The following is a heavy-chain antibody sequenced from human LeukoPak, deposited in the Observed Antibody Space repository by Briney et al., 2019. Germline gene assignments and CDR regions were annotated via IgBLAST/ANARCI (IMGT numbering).Heavy chain of an antibody. CDR1: GYTFTGYY. J-gene: IGHJ4*02. CDR2: INPNSGGT. V-gene: IGHV1-2*04. Sequence: ASVKVSCKASGYTFTGYYMHWVRQAPGQGLEWMGWINPNSGGTNYAQKFQGWVTMTRDTSISTAYMELSRLRSDDTAVYYCAITGYSSGWYYFDYWGQGTLVTVSS. D-gene: IGHD6-19*01. CDR3: AITGYSSGWYYFDY.